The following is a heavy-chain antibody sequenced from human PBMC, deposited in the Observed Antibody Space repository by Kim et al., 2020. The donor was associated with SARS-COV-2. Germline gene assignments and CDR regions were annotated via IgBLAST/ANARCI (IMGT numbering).Heavy chain of an antibody. CDR3: ARSRGLGYCSSTSCYGRDDAFDI. V-gene: IGHV4-59*01. J-gene: IGHJ3*02. CDR1: GGSISSYY. D-gene: IGHD2-2*01. Sequence: SETLSRTCTVSGGSISSYYWSWIRQPPGKGLEWIGYIYYSGSTNYNPSLKSRVTISVDTSKNQFSLKLSSVTAADTAVYYCARSRGLGYCSSTSCYGRDDAFDIWGQGTMVTVSS. CDR2: IYYSGST.